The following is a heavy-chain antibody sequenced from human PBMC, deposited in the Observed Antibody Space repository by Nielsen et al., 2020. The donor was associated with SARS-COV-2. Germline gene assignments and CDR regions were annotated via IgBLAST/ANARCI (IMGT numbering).Heavy chain of an antibody. Sequence: GESLKISCAASGFTFSSYDMHWVRQATGKGLEWVSAIGTAGDTYYPDSVKGRFTISRDNSKNTLYLQMNSLRAEDTAVYYCAKDSSGSLGAFDIWGQGTMVTVSS. V-gene: IGHV3-13*04. D-gene: IGHD3-22*01. J-gene: IGHJ3*02. CDR1: GFTFSSYD. CDR3: AKDSSGSLGAFDI. CDR2: IGTAGDT.